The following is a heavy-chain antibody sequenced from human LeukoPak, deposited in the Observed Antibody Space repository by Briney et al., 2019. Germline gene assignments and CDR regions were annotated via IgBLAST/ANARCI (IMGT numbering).Heavy chain of an antibody. CDR1: GGSISSYY. J-gene: IGHJ4*02. D-gene: IGHD3-10*01. CDR2: IYYSGST. CDR3: ARTKSEPTYGQHHGLDN. V-gene: IGHV4-59*01. Sequence: SETLSLTCTVSGGSISSYYWSWIRQPPGKGLEWIGYIYYSGSTNCNPSLKSRVTISVDTSKNQFSLKLSSVTAADTAVYYCARTKSEPTYGQHHGLDNWGQGTLVAVSS.